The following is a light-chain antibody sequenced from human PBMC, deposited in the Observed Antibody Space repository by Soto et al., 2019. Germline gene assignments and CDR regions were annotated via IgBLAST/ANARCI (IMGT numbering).Light chain of an antibody. CDR1: QGISNY. CDR3: QKYNSAST. Sequence: DIQMTQSPSSLSASVGDRVTITCRASQGISNYLAWYQQKPGKVPKLLIYAASTLQSGVPSRFSRSGSGTDFTLTISSLQPEDVVTYYCQKYNSASTFGGGTKVEIK. J-gene: IGKJ4*01. CDR2: AAS. V-gene: IGKV1-27*01.